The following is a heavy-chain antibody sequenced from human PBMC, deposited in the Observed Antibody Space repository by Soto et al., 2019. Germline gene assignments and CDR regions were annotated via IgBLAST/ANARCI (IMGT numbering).Heavy chain of an antibody. Sequence: ASVKVSCKAPGGTFSSYAISWVRQAPGQGLEWMGGIIPIFGTANYAQKFQGRVTITADESTSTAYMELSSLRSEDTAVYYCAKSLRTIGSLSIFGVEQQPTYFDYWGQGTLVTVSS. J-gene: IGHJ4*02. D-gene: IGHD3-3*02. CDR1: GGTFSSYA. CDR3: AKSLRTIGSLSIFGVEQQPTYFDY. CDR2: IIPIFGTA. V-gene: IGHV1-69*13.